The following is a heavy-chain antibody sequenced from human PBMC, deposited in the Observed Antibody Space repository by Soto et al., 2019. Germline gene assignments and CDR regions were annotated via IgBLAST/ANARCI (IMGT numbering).Heavy chain of an antibody. Sequence: EVQLVESGGGLVKPGGSLRLSCAVSEFTFSNAWMSWVRQAPGKGLEWVGRIKSKTDGGTTDYGAPVKGRFFISRDDSKDTLFLQMDSLKTEDTAVYYCPTEPLGYCSSSTCYDYFDFWVQGALVTVSS. D-gene: IGHD2-2*01. V-gene: IGHV3-15*01. CDR3: PTEPLGYCSSSTCYDYFDF. CDR1: EFTFSNAW. J-gene: IGHJ4*02. CDR2: IKSKTDGGTT.